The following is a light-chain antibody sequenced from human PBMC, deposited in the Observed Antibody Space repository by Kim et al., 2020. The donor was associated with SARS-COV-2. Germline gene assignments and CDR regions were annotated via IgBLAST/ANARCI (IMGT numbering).Light chain of an antibody. CDR1: KLGDKY. CDR3: QAWDSSTAV. V-gene: IGLV3-1*01. J-gene: IGLJ3*02. Sequence: SYELTQPPSVSVSPGQTASITCSGDKLGDKYACWYQQKPGQSPVLVIYQDSKRHSGIPERFSGSISGNTATLTISGTQAMDEADYYCQAWDSSTAVFVGG. CDR2: QDS.